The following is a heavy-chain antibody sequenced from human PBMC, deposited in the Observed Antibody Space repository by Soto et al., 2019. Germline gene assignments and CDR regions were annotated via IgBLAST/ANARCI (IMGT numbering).Heavy chain of an antibody. CDR2: ISYDGSNK. D-gene: IGHD3-22*01. CDR3: ASLFFDSTVVVITGDYFDY. CDR1: GFTFSSYG. Sequence: GGSLRLSCAASGFTFSSYGMHWVRQAPGKGLEWVAVISYDGSNKYYADSVKGRFTISRDNSKNTLYLQMNSLRAEDTAVYYCASLFFDSTVVVITGDYFDYWGQGTLVTVSS. V-gene: IGHV3-30-3*01. J-gene: IGHJ4*02.